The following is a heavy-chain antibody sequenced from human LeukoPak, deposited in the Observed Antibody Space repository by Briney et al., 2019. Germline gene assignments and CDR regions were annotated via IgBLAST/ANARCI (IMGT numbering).Heavy chain of an antibody. J-gene: IGHJ4*02. CDR1: GFTFSSYA. Sequence: PGGSLRLSCAASGFTFSSYAMSWVRQAPGKGLEWVSYISSSGSTIYYADSVKGRFTISRDNAKNSLYLQMNSLRAEDTAVYYCARGTRLAAAGTGEDYWGQGTLVTVSS. CDR3: ARGTRLAAAGTGEDY. CDR2: ISSSGSTI. D-gene: IGHD6-13*01. V-gene: IGHV3-48*04.